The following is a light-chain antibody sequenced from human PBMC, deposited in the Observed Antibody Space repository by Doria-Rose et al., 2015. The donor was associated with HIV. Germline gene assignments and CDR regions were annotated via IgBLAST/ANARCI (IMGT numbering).Light chain of an antibody. J-gene: IGLJ1*01. CDR3: NSYTTSSTHNYV. Sequence: PGKAPKLMIYDVSTRPSGFSNRFSGSKSGDTASLIISGLQAEDEADYYCNSYTTSSTHNYVFGTGTKVTV. CDR2: DVS. V-gene: IGLV2-14*03.